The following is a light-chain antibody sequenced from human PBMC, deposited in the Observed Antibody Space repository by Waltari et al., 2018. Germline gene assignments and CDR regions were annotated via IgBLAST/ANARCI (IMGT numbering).Light chain of an antibody. CDR1: QILVHSDGNTH. Sequence: VVMTQSQLSLPVTLGQPASISCKSSQILVHSDGNTHLNWFHQRPGQSPRRLIDRVSNRDPGVPDRSGGVGSGTDFTLPFSRVEAEDVGCYYGMHGSHWPYTSGRGTRWDI. CDR2: RVS. V-gene: IGKV2-30*02. J-gene: IGKJ2*01. CDR3: MHGSHWPYT.